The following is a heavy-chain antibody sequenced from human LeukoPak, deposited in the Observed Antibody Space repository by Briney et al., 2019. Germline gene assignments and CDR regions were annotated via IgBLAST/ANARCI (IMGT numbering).Heavy chain of an antibody. V-gene: IGHV4-59*01. CDR2: IYYSGST. CDR3: ARRDYDILTGPPFSWFDP. D-gene: IGHD3-9*01. J-gene: IGHJ5*02. CDR1: GGSISSYY. Sequence: SETLSLTCTVSGGSISSYYWSWIRQPPGKGLEWIGYIYYSGSTNYNPSLKSRVTISVDTSKNQFSLKLSSVTAADTAVYYCARRDYDILTGPPFSWFDPWGQGTLVTVSS.